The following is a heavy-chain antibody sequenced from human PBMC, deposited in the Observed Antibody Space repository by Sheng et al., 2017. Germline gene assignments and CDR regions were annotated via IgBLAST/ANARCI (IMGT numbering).Heavy chain of an antibody. V-gene: IGHV3-7*01. CDR3: ARDAGGNHFDYYYGMDV. CDR1: GFTFSSYW. Sequence: EVQLVESGGGLVQPWGGPLRLSCAASGFTFSSYWMSWVRQAPGKGLEWVANIKQDGSEKYYVDSVKGRFTISRDNAKNSLYLQMNSLRAEDTVVYYCARDAGGNHFDYYYGMDVWGQGTTVTVSS. J-gene: IGHJ6*02. CDR2: IKQDGSEK. D-gene: IGHD1-26*01.